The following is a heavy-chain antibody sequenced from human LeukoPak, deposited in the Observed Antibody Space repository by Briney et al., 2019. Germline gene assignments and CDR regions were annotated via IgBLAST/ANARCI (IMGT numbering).Heavy chain of an antibody. CDR3: ASPHRRDGYNLGFDC. CDR1: GFTFSDYS. J-gene: IGHJ4*02. V-gene: IGHV3-30*04. CDR2: ISHDGSTK. Sequence: PGGSLRLSCAASGFTFSDYSMHWVRQAPGKGLEWVAVISHDGSTKYYADSVKGRFTISRDNSKNALSLQMNSLTAGDTAVYFCASPHRRDGYNLGFDCWGQGTLVTVSS. D-gene: IGHD5-24*01.